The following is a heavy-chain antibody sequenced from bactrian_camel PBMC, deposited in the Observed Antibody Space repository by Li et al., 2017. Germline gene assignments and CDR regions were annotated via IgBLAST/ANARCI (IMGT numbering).Heavy chain of an antibody. J-gene: IGHJ4*01. CDR3: AAALAGSRSLEYWLLQRVDY. CDR1: GYTSGSAC. V-gene: IGHV3S40*01. CDR2: IYTDGGST. Sequence: VQLVESGGGSVQAGGSLRLSCAVSGYTSGSACMGWLRQAPGKEREEVAAIYTDGGSTYYADSVKGRFTISQDNAKNTVYLQMNSLKPEDTAMYYCAAALAGSRSLEYWLLQRVDYWGQGTQVTVS. D-gene: IGHD2*01.